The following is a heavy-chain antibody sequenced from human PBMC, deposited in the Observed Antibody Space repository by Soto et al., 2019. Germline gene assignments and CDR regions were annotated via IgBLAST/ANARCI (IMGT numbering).Heavy chain of an antibody. Sequence: PSETLSLTCAVSGESITDYYWWSWVRQPPGKGLDWSGEIYDSGSTSYNPSLKSRVTISLETAKSQFSLRLTSVTAADSPVYYCARLGAYYHSLDPWIAGTLVTV. CDR3: ARLGAYYHSLDP. CDR1: GESITDYYW. D-gene: IGHD2-21*01. CDR2: IYDSGST. V-gene: IGHV4-4*02. J-gene: IGHJ5*02.